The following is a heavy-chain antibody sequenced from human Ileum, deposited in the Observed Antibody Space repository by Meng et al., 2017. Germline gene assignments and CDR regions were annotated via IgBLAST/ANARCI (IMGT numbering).Heavy chain of an antibody. J-gene: IGHJ4*01. CDR3: GRGRASFYFDF. CDR1: GFTFSNYA. Sequence: QVQFVQSGAEVKKPGASVRISCKASGFTFSNYAIYWVRQAPGQSLEWLGWIHAGSGDTKFSQTFQGRLTFDRDTSADTVYMELSSLTSGDRAVYYCGRGRASFYFDFLGQGTLVHRLL. CDR2: IHAGSGDT. V-gene: IGHV1-3*01. D-gene: IGHD6-6*01.